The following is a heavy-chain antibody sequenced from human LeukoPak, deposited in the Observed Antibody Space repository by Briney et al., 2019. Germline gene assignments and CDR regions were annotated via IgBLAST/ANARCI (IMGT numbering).Heavy chain of an antibody. J-gene: IGHJ4*02. CDR3: ARHLVDTAMDFDY. D-gene: IGHD5-18*01. Sequence: SETLSLTCTVSGGSISSSSYYWSWIRQPPGNGLEWIGEINHSGSTNYNPSLKSRVTISVDTSKNQFSLKLSSVTAADTAVYYCARHLVDTAMDFDYWGQGTLVTVSS. CDR2: INHSGST. CDR1: GGSISSSSYY. V-gene: IGHV4-39*01.